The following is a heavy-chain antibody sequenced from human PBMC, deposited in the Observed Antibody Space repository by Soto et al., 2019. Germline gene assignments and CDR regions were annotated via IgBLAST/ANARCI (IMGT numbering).Heavy chain of an antibody. J-gene: IGHJ4*02. CDR1: GGSVSSGSYY. D-gene: IGHD4-17*01. CDR2: IYYSGST. CDR3: ARDYADDYGDYGSFDY. V-gene: IGHV4-61*01. Sequence: SETLSLTCTVSGGSVSSGSYYWSWIRQPPGKGLEWIGYIYYSGSTNYNPSLKSRVTISVDTSKNQFSLKLSSVTAADTAVYYCARDYADDYGDYGSFDYWGQGTLVTVSS.